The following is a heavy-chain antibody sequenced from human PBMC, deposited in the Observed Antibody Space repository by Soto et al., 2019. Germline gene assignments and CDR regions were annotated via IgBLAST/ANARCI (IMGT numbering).Heavy chain of an antibody. CDR3: ARDQDTFGQAVFDS. CDR2: IKTDGSST. CDR1: GFTLSSRW. V-gene: IGHV3-74*01. Sequence: EVQLVESGGGLVQPGESLRLSCAASGFTLSSRWMHCVRQAPGKGLVWVSRIKTDGSSTSYADSVKGRFTISRDNAKNTLYLQMNSLRAEDTAMYYCARDQDTFGQAVFDSWGQGTLVTVSS. D-gene: IGHD3-16*01. J-gene: IGHJ4*02.